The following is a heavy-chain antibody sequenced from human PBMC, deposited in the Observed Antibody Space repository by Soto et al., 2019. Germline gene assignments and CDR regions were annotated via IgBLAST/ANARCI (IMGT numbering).Heavy chain of an antibody. CDR1: GGTFSSYA. J-gene: IGHJ5*02. V-gene: IGHV1-69*13. CDR3: AREYVAARPEWFDP. D-gene: IGHD6-6*01. Sequence: ASVKVSCKASGGTFSSYAISWVRQAPGQGLEWMGGIIPIFGTANYAQKFQGRVTITADESTSTAYMELSSLRSEDTAVYYCAREYVAARPEWFDPWGQGTLVTVSS. CDR2: IIPIFGTA.